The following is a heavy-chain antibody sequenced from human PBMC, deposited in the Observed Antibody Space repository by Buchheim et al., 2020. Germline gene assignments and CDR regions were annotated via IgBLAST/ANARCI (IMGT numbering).Heavy chain of an antibody. CDR2: IWYDGSNK. CDR1: GFTFSSYG. J-gene: IGHJ4*02. D-gene: IGHD2-15*01. V-gene: IGHV3-33*01. CDR3: ARAIAYCSGGSCYQLFDY. Sequence: QVQLVESGGGVVQPGRSLRLSCAASGFTFSSYGMHWVRQAPGKGLEWVAVIWYDGSNKYYADSVKGRFTISRDNSKNTLYLQMNSLRAEDTAVYYCARAIAYCSGGSCYQLFDYWGQGTL.